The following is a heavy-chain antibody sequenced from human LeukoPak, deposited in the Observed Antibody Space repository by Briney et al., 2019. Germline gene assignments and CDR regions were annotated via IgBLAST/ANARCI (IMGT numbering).Heavy chain of an antibody. D-gene: IGHD2-15*01. J-gene: IGHJ6*03. CDR2: INPNSGGT. V-gene: IGHV1-2*02. Sequence: ASVKVSCKASGYTFTGYYMHWVRQAPGQGLEWMGWINPNSGGTNYAQKFQGRVTTTRDTSISTAYMELSRLRSDDTAVYYCARVGSGGRKVREPYYYDSLYYYYYMDVGGKGTTVTVSS. CDR3: ARVGSGGRKVREPYYYDSLYYYYYMDV. CDR1: GYTFTGYY.